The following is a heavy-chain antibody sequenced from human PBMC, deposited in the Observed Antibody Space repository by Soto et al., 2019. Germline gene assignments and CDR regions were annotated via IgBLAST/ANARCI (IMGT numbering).Heavy chain of an antibody. V-gene: IGHV1-18*01. D-gene: IGHD3-16*01. Sequence: QVQLVQSGAEVKKPGSSGKVSCKASGYSFTRYGISWVRQAPGQGLEWMGWISGYNANTNYPENLQGRVTMTTDTSTSTASMEVRNLISDDTAVYYCARIGDVPYYSYGLDVWGQGTTVTVSS. CDR2: ISGYNANT. J-gene: IGHJ6*02. CDR1: GYSFTRYG. CDR3: ARIGDVPYYSYGLDV.